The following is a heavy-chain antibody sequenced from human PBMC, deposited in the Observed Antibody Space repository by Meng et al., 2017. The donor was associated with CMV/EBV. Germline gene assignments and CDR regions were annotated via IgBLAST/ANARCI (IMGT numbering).Heavy chain of an antibody. CDR1: GDSVPRNSAA. J-gene: IGHJ6*02. V-gene: IGHV6-1*01. CDR2: TYYRSKWYN. Sequence: SQTLSLTCAISGDSVPRNSAAWNWIRQSPSRGLEWLGRTYYRSKWYNDYAVSVKSRITINPDTSKNQFSLQLNSVTPEDTAVYYCARGPRSPTIFGVVIRNYYYGMDVWGQGTTVTVSS. CDR3: ARGPRSPTIFGVVIRNYYYGMDV. D-gene: IGHD3-3*01.